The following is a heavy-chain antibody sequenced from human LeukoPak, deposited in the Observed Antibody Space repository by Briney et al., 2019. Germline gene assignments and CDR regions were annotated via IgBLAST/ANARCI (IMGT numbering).Heavy chain of an antibody. D-gene: IGHD5-12*01. CDR1: GFTFSNYW. CDR3: VRDGGVSGYDLLDY. CDR2: INQDGSEE. J-gene: IGHJ4*02. Sequence: GGSLRLSCAASGFTFSNYWMTWVRQAPGKGLEWVAHINQDGSEEHYMDSVKARFTISRDNAKNTLSLQMNSLRAEDTAVYYCVRDGGVSGYDLLDYWGQGTLVTVSS. V-gene: IGHV3-7*01.